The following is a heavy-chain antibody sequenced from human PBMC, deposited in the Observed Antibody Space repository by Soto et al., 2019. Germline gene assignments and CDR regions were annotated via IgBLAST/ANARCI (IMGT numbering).Heavy chain of an antibody. CDR1: GFTFSVFA. D-gene: IGHD4-17*01. V-gene: IGHV3-23*01. Sequence: EVQLLESGGGLVQPGGSLRLSCAASGFTFSVFAMSWVRQAPGKGLEMVSTISGRGENTYYADSVKGRFTISRDNSKNTLNLQMNSLRGADTAVYYCANDLGTGDYGVNAVDIWGQGTMVTVAS. CDR2: ISGRGENT. CDR3: ANDLGTGDYGVNAVDI. J-gene: IGHJ3*02.